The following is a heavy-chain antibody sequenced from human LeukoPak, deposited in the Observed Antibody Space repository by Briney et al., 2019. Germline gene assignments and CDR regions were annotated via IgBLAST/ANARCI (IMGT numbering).Heavy chain of an antibody. J-gene: IGHJ6*03. V-gene: IGHV1-46*01. CDR1: GYTFTSYY. D-gene: IGHD6-19*01. CDR2: INPSGGST. CDR3: ARGPESGWYAGTAHSYYYYMDV. Sequence: GASVKVSCKASGYTFTSYYMHWVRQAPGQGLEWMGIINPSGGSTSYAQKFQGRVTMTRDTSTSTVYMELSSLRSDDTAVYYCARGPESGWYAGTAHSYYYYMDVWGKGTTVTISS.